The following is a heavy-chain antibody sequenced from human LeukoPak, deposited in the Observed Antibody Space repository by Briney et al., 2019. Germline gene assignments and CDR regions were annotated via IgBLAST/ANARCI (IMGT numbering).Heavy chain of an antibody. CDR1: GGSFSGYY. V-gene: IGHV4-34*01. CDR2: INHSGST. CDR3: ARQSYDSSGSPTFFDF. J-gene: IGHJ4*02. D-gene: IGHD3-22*01. Sequence: PSETLSLTCAVYGGSFSGYYWSWIRQPPGKGLEWIGEINHSGSTNYNPSLKSRVTISVDSSKNQFSLKLTSVTAADTAVYYCARQSYDSSGSPTFFDFWSQGTLVTVSS.